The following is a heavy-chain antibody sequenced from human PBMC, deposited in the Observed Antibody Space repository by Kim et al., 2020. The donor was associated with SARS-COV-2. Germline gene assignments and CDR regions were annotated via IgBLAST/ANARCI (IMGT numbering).Heavy chain of an antibody. CDR2: ISSSSSTI. D-gene: IGHD3-22*01. V-gene: IGHV3-48*02. Sequence: GGSLRLSCAASGFTFSSYSMNWVRQAPGKGLEWVSYISSSSSTIYYADSVKGRFTISRDNAKNSLYLQMNSLRDEDTAVYYCARDASGVVITTYFDYWGQGTLVTVSS. CDR1: GFTFSSYS. CDR3: ARDASGVVITTYFDY. J-gene: IGHJ4*02.